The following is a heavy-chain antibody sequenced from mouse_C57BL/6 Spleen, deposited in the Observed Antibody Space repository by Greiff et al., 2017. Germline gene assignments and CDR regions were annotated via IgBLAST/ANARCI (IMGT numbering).Heavy chain of an antibody. CDR2: IDPSDSYT. CDR1: GYTFTSYW. V-gene: IGHV1-50*01. D-gene: IGHD1-1*01. J-gene: IGHJ3*01. CDR3: ARRTTVEGVAY. Sequence: QVQLQQPGAELVKPGASVKLSCKASGYTFTSYWMQWVKQRPGQGLEWIGEIDPSDSYTNYNQKFKGKATLTVDTSSSTAYMQLSSLTSEDYAVYYCARRTTVEGVAYWGQGTLVTVSA.